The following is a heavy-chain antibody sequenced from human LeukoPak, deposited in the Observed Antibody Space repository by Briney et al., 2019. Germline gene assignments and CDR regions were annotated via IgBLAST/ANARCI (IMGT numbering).Heavy chain of an antibody. CDR2: IYYSGST. CDR1: GGSISSYY. Sequence: RSSETLSLTCTVSGGSISSYYWGWIRQPPGKGLEWIGSIYYSGSTYYNPSLKSRVTISVDTSKNQFSLKLSSVTAADTAVYYCARDLRGYGDYIDYWGQGTLVTVSS. D-gene: IGHD4-17*01. V-gene: IGHV4-39*07. J-gene: IGHJ4*02. CDR3: ARDLRGYGDYIDY.